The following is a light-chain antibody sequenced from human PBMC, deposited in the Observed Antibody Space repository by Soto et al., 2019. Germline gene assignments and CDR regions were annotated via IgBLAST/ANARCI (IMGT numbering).Light chain of an antibody. CDR2: EVS. CDR3: FSYTTSSPYV. J-gene: IGLJ1*01. CDR1: RNDVGGYNY. V-gene: IGLV2-14*01. Sequence: QSVLTQPASVSGSPGQSITISCTGTRNDVGGYNYVSWHQHHPGKAPKLVIYEVSHRPSGISDRFSGSKSGNTASLTISGLQVEDEADYYCFSYTTSSPYVFGAGTKVTVL.